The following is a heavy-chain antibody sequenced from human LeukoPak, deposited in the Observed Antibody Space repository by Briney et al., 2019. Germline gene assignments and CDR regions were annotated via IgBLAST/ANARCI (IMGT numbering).Heavy chain of an antibody. CDR2: IYYSGST. D-gene: IGHD6-6*01. Sequence: SETLSLTCTGSGGSISSYYWSWIRQPPGKGLEWIGYIYYSGSTNYNPSLKSRVTISVDTSKNQFSLKLSSVTAADTAVYYCARGEEYSSSSNYFDYWGQGTLVTVSS. CDR3: ARGEEYSSSSNYFDY. V-gene: IGHV4-59*01. J-gene: IGHJ4*02. CDR1: GGSISSYY.